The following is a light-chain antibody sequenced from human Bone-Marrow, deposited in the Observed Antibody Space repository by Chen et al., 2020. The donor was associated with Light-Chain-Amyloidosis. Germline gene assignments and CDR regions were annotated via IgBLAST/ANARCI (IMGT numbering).Light chain of an antibody. CDR2: AVS. J-gene: IGKJ1*01. V-gene: IGKV1-27*01. CDR3: QKYNRAPWT. Sequence: DIQMTQYPSSLSASVGDRVNITCRASQGISNYLAWYQQKPGNVPQLLIYAVSTLQSGVPSRFSGSGSGTDFTLTITSLQPEDVGTYYCQKYNRAPWTFGQGTKVEI. CDR1: QGISNY.